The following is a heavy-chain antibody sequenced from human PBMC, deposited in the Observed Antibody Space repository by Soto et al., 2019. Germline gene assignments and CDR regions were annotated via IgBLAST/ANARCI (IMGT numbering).Heavy chain of an antibody. D-gene: IGHD6-13*01. V-gene: IGHV4-39*01. CDR3: ARPGHLIAAALLDY. CDR2: IYYSGST. J-gene: IGHJ4*02. CDR1: GGSISSSSYY. Sequence: SETLSLTCTVSGGSISSSSYYWGWIRQPPGKGLEWIGSIYYSGSTYYNPSLKSRVTISVDTSKNQFSLKLSSVTAADTAVYYCARPGHLIAAALLDYWGQGTLVTVSS.